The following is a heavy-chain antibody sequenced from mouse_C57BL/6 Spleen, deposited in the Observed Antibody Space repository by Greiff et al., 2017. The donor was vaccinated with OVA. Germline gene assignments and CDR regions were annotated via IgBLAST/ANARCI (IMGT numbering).Heavy chain of an antibody. V-gene: IGHV1-82*01. D-gene: IGHD1-1*01. J-gene: IGHJ4*01. CDR3: ATHYYGSSPYYAMDY. Sequence: VQLQQSGPELVKPGASVKISCKASGYAFSSSWMNWVKQRPGKGLEWIGRIYPGDGDTNYNGKFKGKATLTADKSSSTAYMQLSSLTSEDSAVYFCATHYYGSSPYYAMDYWGQGTSVTVAS. CDR2: IYPGDGDT. CDR1: GYAFSSSW.